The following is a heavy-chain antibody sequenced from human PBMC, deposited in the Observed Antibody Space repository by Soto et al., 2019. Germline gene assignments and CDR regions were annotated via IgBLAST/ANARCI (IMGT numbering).Heavy chain of an antibody. J-gene: IGHJ4*02. V-gene: IGHV4-59*01. CDR3: ARVLRPAARLGGELLSFDY. D-gene: IGHD1-26*01. CDR1: GGSISSYY. Sequence: PSETLSLTCTVSGGSISSYYWSWIRQPPGQGLEWIGDIYYSGSTNYNPSLKSRVTISVDTSKNQFYLKLSSVTAADTAVYYCARVLRPAARLGGELLSFDYWGQGTLVTVSS. CDR2: IYYSGST.